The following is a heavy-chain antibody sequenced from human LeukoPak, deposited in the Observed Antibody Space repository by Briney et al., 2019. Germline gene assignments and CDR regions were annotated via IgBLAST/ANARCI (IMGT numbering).Heavy chain of an antibody. CDR2: IHPSGGST. V-gene: IGHV1-46*01. D-gene: IGHD2-21*02. CDR3: ARDGGTVVTAIPCDY. J-gene: IGHJ4*02. CDR1: GYTFTSYY. Sequence: ASVKVSCKASGYTFTSYYMHWVRQAAGQGLEWMGIIHPSGGSTSYAQKFQGRVTMTRDMSTSTVYMELSSLRSEDTAVYYCARDGGTVVTAIPCDYWGQGTLVTVSS.